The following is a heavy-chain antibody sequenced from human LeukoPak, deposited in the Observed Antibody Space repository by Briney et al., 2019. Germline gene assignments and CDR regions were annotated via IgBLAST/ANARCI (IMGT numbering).Heavy chain of an antibody. D-gene: IGHD5-12*01. CDR2: IKQDGSEK. CDR1: GFIFSIYW. J-gene: IGHJ4*02. V-gene: IGHV3-7*03. CDR3: ASRLPRGSCFDY. Sequence: GGSLTLSCAASGFIFSIYWMSGVRQAPGKGLEWVANIKQDGSEKYYVDSVKGRFTISRDNAKNSLYLQMNSLRAEDTAVYYCASRLPRGSCFDYRGQGTLVTVSS.